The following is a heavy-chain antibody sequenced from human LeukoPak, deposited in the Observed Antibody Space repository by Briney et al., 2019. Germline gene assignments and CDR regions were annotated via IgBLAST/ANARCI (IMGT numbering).Heavy chain of an antibody. D-gene: IGHD2-21*02. CDR3: AKVVAVTSAFDI. V-gene: IGHV3-30*18. Sequence: GGSLRLSCAASGFTFSSYGMHWVRQAPGKGLEWVAVISYDGSNKYYADSVKGRFTISRDNSKNTLYLQMNSLRAEDTAVYYCAKVVAVTSAFDIWGQGTMVTVSS. CDR2: ISYDGSNK. CDR1: GFTFSSYG. J-gene: IGHJ3*02.